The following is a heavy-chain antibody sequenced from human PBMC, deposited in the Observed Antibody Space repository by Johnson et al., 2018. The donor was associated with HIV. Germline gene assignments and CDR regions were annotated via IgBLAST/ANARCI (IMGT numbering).Heavy chain of an antibody. D-gene: IGHD2-21*02. Sequence: QMQLVESGGCVVRPGESLRLSCAASGFTFDEHGMSWVRQAPGTGLEWVSDISSRGSIIYYADSVKGRFTISRDNAENSLYLQMNNLRAEDTAVYYCGRHRDDAFDIWGQGTMVTVSS. V-gene: IGHV3-11*04. J-gene: IGHJ3*02. CDR1: GFTFDEHG. CDR2: ISSRGSII. CDR3: GRHRDDAFDI.